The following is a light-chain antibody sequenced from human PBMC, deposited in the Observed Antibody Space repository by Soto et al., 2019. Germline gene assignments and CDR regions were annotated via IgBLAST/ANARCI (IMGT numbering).Light chain of an antibody. CDR3: QQYDSSPWT. V-gene: IGKV3-20*01. CDR2: GAS. Sequence: ESVLTQYPGTLSLSPGERATLSCRASQSVSSSFLAWYQLKPGQAPRLLIYGASSRATGIPDRFSGSGSGTDFTLTISRLEPEDFAVYYCQQYDSSPWTFGQGTKVEIK. CDR1: QSVSSSF. J-gene: IGKJ1*01.